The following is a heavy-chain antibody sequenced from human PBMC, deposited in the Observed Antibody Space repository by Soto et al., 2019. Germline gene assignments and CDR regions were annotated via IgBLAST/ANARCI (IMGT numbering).Heavy chain of an antibody. D-gene: IGHD6-13*01. J-gene: IGHJ5*02. Sequence: ASVKVSCKASGYTFTSYGIHWVRQSPGQRLEWMGWINAANGDTKYSPKFQGRVTITRDTSASTAYMELSSLRSEDTAVYYCVRRHVSATGIDWFDPWGQGTLVTVS. CDR3: VRRHVSATGIDWFDP. CDR2: INAANGDT. V-gene: IGHV1-3*01. CDR1: GYTFTSYG.